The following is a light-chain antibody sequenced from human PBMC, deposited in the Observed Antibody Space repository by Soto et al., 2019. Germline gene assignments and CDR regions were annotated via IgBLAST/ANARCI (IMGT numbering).Light chain of an antibody. CDR3: CSYAGSSTWV. V-gene: IGLV2-23*01. CDR1: SNDVGSFNL. J-gene: IGLJ3*02. Sequence: QSVLTQPASVSGSPGQSITISCTGTSNDVGSFNLVSWYQHHPGKAPKLIIYEDSKRPSGVSNRFSGSKSGNTASLTISGLQAEDEAGYSCCSYAGSSTWVFGGGTKLTVL. CDR2: EDS.